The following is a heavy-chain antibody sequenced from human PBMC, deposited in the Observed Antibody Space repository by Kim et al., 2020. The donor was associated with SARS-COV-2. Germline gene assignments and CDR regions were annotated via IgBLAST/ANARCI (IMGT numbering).Heavy chain of an antibody. CDR1: GLTLSNTW. CDR2: ISSNIDGGVR. Sequence: GGSLRLSCAASGLTLSNTWMTWVRQAPGMGLEWVGRISSNIDGGVRTYAAPVKGRFSVSRDDSKNTMFLQMNSLQTEDTAVYFCSTDMGDSGKFYDFDYWGQGTLVTVSA. J-gene: IGHJ4*02. V-gene: IGHV3-15*01. D-gene: IGHD1-26*01. CDR3: STDMGDSGKFYDFDY.